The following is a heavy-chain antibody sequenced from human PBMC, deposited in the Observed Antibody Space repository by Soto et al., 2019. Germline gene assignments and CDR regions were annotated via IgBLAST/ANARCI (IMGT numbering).Heavy chain of an antibody. D-gene: IGHD2-2*01. Sequence: SETLSLTCTVSGGSISRGAYYWSWIRPHPGKGLEWIGYIYYSGSTYYNPSRKSRVTISVDTSKNQCSLKLSSVTAADTAVYYCARDQRQYQLLRYYYYGMDVWGQGTTVTVSS. J-gene: IGHJ6*02. CDR3: ARDQRQYQLLRYYYYGMDV. CDR1: GGSISRGAYY. CDR2: IYYSGST. V-gene: IGHV4-31*03.